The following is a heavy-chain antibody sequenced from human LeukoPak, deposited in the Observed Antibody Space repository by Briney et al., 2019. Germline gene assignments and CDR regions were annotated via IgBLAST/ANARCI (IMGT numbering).Heavy chain of an antibody. CDR2: IYYIGST. Sequence: SETLSLTCTVSGGSISRYYWGWIRQPPGKGLEWIGNIYYIGSTYYNPSLKSRVTISVDTSKNQFSLKLTSVTAADTAVYFCARQTRYPLYYMDVWGKGTTVTISS. V-gene: IGHV4-39*01. CDR1: GGSISRYY. D-gene: IGHD1-14*01. J-gene: IGHJ6*03. CDR3: ARQTRYPLYYMDV.